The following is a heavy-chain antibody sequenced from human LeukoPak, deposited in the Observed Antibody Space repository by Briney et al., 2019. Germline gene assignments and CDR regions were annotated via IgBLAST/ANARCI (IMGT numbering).Heavy chain of an antibody. CDR1: GYTFTGYC. CDR2: INPNSGGT. CDR3: ASEMSIAVAGTIDY. V-gene: IGHV1-2*02. Sequence: ASVKVSCKASGYTFTGYCMHWVRQAPGQGLEWMGWINPNSGGTNYAQKFQGRVTMTRDTSISTAYMELSRLRSDDTAVYYCASEMSIAVAGTIDYWGQGTLVTVSS. J-gene: IGHJ4*02. D-gene: IGHD6-19*01.